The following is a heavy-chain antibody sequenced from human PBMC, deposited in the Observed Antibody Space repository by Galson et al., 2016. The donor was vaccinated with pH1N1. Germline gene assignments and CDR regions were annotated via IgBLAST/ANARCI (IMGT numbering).Heavy chain of an antibody. V-gene: IGHV3-48*04. CDR2: ISGGSRNI. D-gene: IGHD1-26*01. CDR1: GFTFVAFT. J-gene: IGHJ4*02. CDR3: VRDLTRGGSLPGDYFDS. Sequence: SLRLSCAASGFTFVAFTMNWIRQAPGKGLEWVSYISGGSRNIHYADSVKGRFTISRDNARNSLYLQLTNLRAEDTAAYYCVRDLTRGGSLPGDYFDSWGQGTLFTVSS.